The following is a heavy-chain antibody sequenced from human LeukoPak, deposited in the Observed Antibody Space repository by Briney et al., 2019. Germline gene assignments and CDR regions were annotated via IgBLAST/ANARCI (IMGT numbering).Heavy chain of an antibody. CDR1: GGSISSYY. CDR2: IYYSGST. D-gene: IGHD1/OR15-1a*01. CDR3: PRDGGLEHDY. J-gene: IGHJ4*02. Sequence: SETLSLTRTVSGGSISSYYWSWIRQPPGKGLEWIGYIYYSGSTNYNPSLKSRVTISVDTSKNHFSLKLSSVTAADTAVYYCPRDGGLEHDYWGQGTLSPSPQ. V-gene: IGHV4-59*01.